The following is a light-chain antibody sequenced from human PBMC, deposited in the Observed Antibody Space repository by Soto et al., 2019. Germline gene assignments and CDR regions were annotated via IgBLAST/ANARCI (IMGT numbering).Light chain of an antibody. J-gene: IGLJ2*01. Sequence: QSALTQPASVSGSPGQSITISCTGTSSDAGDYNYVSWYQQHPGKAPKLIIYEVSNRPSGISNRFSGSKSGSTASLTISGLQAEDEADYYCASYTTSSTVVFGGGTKLTVL. CDR1: SSDAGDYNY. V-gene: IGLV2-14*01. CDR3: ASYTTSSTVV. CDR2: EVS.